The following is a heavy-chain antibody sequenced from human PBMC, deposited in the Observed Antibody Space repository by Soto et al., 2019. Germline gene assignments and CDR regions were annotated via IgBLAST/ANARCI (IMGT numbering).Heavy chain of an antibody. CDR1: GFTFSSYG. J-gene: IGHJ6*02. D-gene: IGHD6-19*01. CDR3: ARDKEQWLDYYGMDV. Sequence: QVQLVESGGGVVQPGRSPRLSCAASGFTFSSYGMHWVRQAPGKGLEWVAVIWYDGSNKYYADSVKGRFTISRDNSKNTLYLQMNSLRAEDTAVYYCARDKEQWLDYYGMDVWGQGTTVTVSS. V-gene: IGHV3-33*01. CDR2: IWYDGSNK.